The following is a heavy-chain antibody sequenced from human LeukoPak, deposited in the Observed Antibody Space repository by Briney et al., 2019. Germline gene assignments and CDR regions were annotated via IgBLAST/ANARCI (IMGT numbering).Heavy chain of an antibody. CDR1: GYTFTDYY. J-gene: IGHJ4*02. CDR2: INPNSGGT. V-gene: IGHV1-2*04. Sequence: GASVKVSCKASGYTFTDYYMHWVRRAPGQGLEWMGWINPNSGGTNYAQKFQGWVTMTRDTSISTAYMELSRLRSDDTAVYYCARETYSSSSLGYWGQGTLVTVSS. CDR3: ARETYSSSSLGY. D-gene: IGHD6-13*01.